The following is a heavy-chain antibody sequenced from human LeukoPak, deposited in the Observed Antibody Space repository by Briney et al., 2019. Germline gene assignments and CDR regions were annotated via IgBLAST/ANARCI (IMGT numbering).Heavy chain of an antibody. J-gene: IGHJ4*02. CDR3: AKGRSGSYWPTGKYYFDY. CDR2: ISGSGGST. Sequence: PGGSLRLSCAASGFTFSSYGMSWVRQAPGKGLEWVSAISGSGGSTYYADSVKGRFTISRDNSKNTLYLQMNSLRAEDTAVYYCAKGRSGSYWPTGKYYFDYWGQGTLVTVSS. CDR1: GFTFSSYG. D-gene: IGHD1-26*01. V-gene: IGHV3-23*01.